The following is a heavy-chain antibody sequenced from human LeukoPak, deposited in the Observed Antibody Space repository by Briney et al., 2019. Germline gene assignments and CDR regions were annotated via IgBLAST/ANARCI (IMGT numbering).Heavy chain of an antibody. CDR1: GASIGSRGYY. CDR2: ISHSGNT. V-gene: IGHV4-31*03. D-gene: IGHD2-21*02. Sequence: SETLSLTCTVSGASIGSRGYYWTWIRQHPGKDLEWIGYISHSGNTYYNPSLKNRVIISLDTSNNHFSLRLNSVTAADTAVYYCAKARDVCGGGCPEVANWFDPWGQGTLVTVSS. CDR3: AKARDVCGGGCPEVANWFDP. J-gene: IGHJ5*02.